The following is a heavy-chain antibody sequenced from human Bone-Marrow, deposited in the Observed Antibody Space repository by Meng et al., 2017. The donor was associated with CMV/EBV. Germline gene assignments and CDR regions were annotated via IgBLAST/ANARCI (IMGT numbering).Heavy chain of an antibody. D-gene: IGHD3-10*01. CDR3: ARSSSNYYGSGSYYFDY. V-gene: IGHV2-5*01. CDR2: IYANGDK. CDR1: GFSLTIDREG. J-gene: IGHJ4*02. Sequence: SGPTLVKPTQTLSLTCTFSGFSLTIDREGVGWIRQPPGEALEWLAFIYANGDKHYSPSLRNRLTIAKDTSKYEVVLTMTNVDPVDTATYYCARSSSNYYGSGSYYFDYWGQGTLVTVS.